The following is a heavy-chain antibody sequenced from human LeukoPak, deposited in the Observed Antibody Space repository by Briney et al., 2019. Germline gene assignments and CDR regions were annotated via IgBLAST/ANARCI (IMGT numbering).Heavy chain of an antibody. CDR2: ISSSSSYI. V-gene: IGHV3-21*01. Sequence: GGSLRLSCAASGFTFSSYSMNWVRQAPGKGLEWVSSISSSSSYIYYADSVKGRFTISRDNAKNSLYLQMNSLRAEDTAVYYCARDAAYGYDRFDYWGQGTQVTVSS. CDR3: ARDAAYGYDRFDY. J-gene: IGHJ4*02. CDR1: GFTFSSYS. D-gene: IGHD5-18*01.